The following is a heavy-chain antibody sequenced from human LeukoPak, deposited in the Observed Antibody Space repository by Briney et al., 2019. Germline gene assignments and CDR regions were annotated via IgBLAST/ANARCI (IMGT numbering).Heavy chain of an antibody. CDR2: ISASGSSA. J-gene: IGHJ4*02. Sequence: PGGSLRLSCAASGLTFSSYAMHWVRQAPGKGLEWDSSISASGSSAWYADSVKGRFTISRDNSKNTLYLQMNSLRAEDTAVYYCAKDLHGDFVRWGDYWGQGALVTVSS. CDR3: AKDLHGDFVRWGDY. CDR1: GLTFSSYA. D-gene: IGHD2-21*02. V-gene: IGHV3-23*01.